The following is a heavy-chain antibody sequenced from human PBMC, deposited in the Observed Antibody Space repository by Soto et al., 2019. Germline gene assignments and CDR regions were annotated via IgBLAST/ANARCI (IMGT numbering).Heavy chain of an antibody. J-gene: IGHJ6*02. D-gene: IGHD4-4*01. CDR3: AKDQATVILDGMDV. CDR2: ISDDGSNK. V-gene: IGHV3-30*18. Sequence: QVQLVESGGGVVQPGRSLRLSCAASGFTFSSYGMHWVRQAPGKGLELGAVISDDGSNKDYADSVKGRFTISRDNSKNTLYLQMNSLRAEDTAVYYCAKDQATVILDGMDVWGQVTTVTVSS. CDR1: GFTFSSYG.